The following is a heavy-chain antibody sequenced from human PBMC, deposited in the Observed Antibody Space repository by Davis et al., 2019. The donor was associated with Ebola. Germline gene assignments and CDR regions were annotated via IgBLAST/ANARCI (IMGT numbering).Heavy chain of an antibody. J-gene: IGHJ4*02. V-gene: IGHV4-61*01. D-gene: IGHD4-23*01. CDR3: ARIVSGGTFDY. CDR1: GVSVNSGNFY. CDR2: IYYSGST. Sequence: SETLSLTCTVSGVSVNSGNFYWSWIRQPPGKGLEWIGYIYYSGSTNYNPSLKSRVTMSLDTSNNQFSLKLTSVTAADTAVYFCARIVSGGTFDYWGQGTLLSVSS.